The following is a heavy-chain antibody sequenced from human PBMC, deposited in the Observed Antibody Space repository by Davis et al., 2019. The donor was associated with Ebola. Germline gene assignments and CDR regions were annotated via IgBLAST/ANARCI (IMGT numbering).Heavy chain of an antibody. CDR3: ARSHSDWLLPFDY. Sequence: SETLSLTCGVSGGSISSNNWWSWVRQPPGKGLEWIGEIYHSGTTNYNPSLRGRVTISLDTSKNQFSLRLSSVTAADTAVYYCARSHSDWLLPFDYWGQGTLATVSS. D-gene: IGHD3-9*01. CDR2: IYHSGTT. CDR1: GGSISSNNW. V-gene: IGHV4-4*02. J-gene: IGHJ4*02.